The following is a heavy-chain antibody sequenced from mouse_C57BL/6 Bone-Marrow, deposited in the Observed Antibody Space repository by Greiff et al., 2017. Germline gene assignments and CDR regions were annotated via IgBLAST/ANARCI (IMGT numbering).Heavy chain of an antibody. D-gene: IGHD1-1*01. V-gene: IGHV1-81*01. CDR1: GYTFTSYG. Sequence: QVQLQQSGAELARPGASVKLSCKASGYTFTSYGISWVKQRTGQGLEWIGEIYPRSGNTYYNEKFKGKATLTADKSSSTAYMELRSLTSEDSAVYFCATTVVAEGDFDYWGQGTTLTVSS. CDR2: IYPRSGNT. CDR3: ATTVVAEGDFDY. J-gene: IGHJ2*01.